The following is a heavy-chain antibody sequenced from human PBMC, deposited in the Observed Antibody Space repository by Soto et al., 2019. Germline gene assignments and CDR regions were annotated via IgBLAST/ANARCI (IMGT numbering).Heavy chain of an antibody. CDR1: GFTVSNNY. V-gene: IGHV3-53*01. J-gene: IGHJ4*02. CDR2: IYSGGNT. CDR3: ARDPPGIAASGAGG. D-gene: IGHD6-13*01. Sequence: EVQLVESGGGLIQPGGSLRLSCAASGFTVSNNYMRWVRQAPGKGLEWVSLIYSGGNTHYADSVKGRFTISRDDSKNTLDLQMNSLRVEDTAVYFWARDPPGIAASGAGGWGQGTLVTVSS.